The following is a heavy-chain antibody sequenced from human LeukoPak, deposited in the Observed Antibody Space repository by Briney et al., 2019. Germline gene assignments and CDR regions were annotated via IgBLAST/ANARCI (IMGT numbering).Heavy chain of an antibody. CDR3: ATGRYGDNISDRFVA. CDR1: GFTFSSYA. J-gene: IGHJ3*01. D-gene: IGHD4-17*01. Sequence: GGSLRLYCAASGFTFSSYAMSWVSQAPGKGLEWVSSISVSGDRIFYVDSVKGRFTISRDNSKNTLFLQMSSLRAEDTAVYYCATGRYGDNISDRFVAWGQGTLVTVSS. V-gene: IGHV3-23*01. CDR2: ISVSGDRI.